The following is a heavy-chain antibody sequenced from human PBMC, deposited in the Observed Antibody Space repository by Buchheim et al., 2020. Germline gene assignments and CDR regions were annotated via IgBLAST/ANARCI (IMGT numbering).Heavy chain of an antibody. CDR3: AKGSAYGGREGYFDY. CDR2: ISGSGDST. J-gene: IGHJ4*02. Sequence: EVQLLESGGGLVQTGGSLRLYCAASGFTFSNFAMGWVRQGPGKGLEWVSAISGSGDSTFYADSVKGRFTISRDSSKHTLFLQMNSLRAEDTAVYYCAKGSAYGGREGYFDYWGQGTL. D-gene: IGHD4-23*01. V-gene: IGHV3-23*01. CDR1: GFTFSNFA.